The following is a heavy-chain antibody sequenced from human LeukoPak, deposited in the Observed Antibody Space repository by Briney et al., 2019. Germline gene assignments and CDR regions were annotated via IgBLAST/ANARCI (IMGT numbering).Heavy chain of an antibody. CDR2: ISPSGGGA. D-gene: IGHD5-12*01. CDR1: GFSFTTYA. V-gene: IGHV3-23*01. CDR3: ARGSSAYEF. J-gene: IGHJ4*02. Sequence: GGSLRLSCAASGFSFTTYAMNWVRQAPGKGLEWVSTISPSGGGAYYADSVKGRFTISRDNSNNSPYLQMNSIRAEDTAVYYCARGSSAYEFWGQGTLVTVSS.